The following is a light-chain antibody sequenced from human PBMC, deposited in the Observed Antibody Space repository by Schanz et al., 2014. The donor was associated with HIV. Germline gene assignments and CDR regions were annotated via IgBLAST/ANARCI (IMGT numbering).Light chain of an antibody. J-gene: IGKJ3*01. CDR3: QHYGGS. CDR1: ESVTSN. CDR2: GAS. V-gene: IGKV3-20*01. Sequence: EIVMTQSPVTLSVSPGERVTLSCRASESVTSNLAWYQQKAGQAPTLLIYGASSRATGIPDRFSGSGSGTDFTLTISRLEPEDFAVYYCQHYGGSFGPGTKVDAK.